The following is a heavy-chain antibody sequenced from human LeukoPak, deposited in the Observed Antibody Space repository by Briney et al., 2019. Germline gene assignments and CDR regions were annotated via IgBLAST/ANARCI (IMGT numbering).Heavy chain of an antibody. J-gene: IGHJ6*02. Sequence: GGSLRLSCAASGFTFSSYAMHWVRQAPGKGLEWVSAISGSGGSTYYADSVKGRFTISRDNSKNTLYLQMNSLRAEDTAVYYCAKKGVIAVAGNYYYYGMDVWGQGTTVTVSS. D-gene: IGHD6-19*01. V-gene: IGHV3-23*01. CDR1: GFTFSSYA. CDR2: ISGSGGST. CDR3: AKKGVIAVAGNYYYYGMDV.